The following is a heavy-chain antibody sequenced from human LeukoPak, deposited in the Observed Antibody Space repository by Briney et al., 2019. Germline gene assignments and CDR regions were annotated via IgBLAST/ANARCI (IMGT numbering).Heavy chain of an antibody. CDR2: IYSSGST. J-gene: IGHJ3*02. Sequence: RSSETLSLTCSVSGGSISSDYWGWIRQPAGKGLEWIGRIYSSGSTNYNPSLKSRVTMSLDTSKNQFSLNLSSVTAADTAVYYCAKVDRNYNGHAFDIWGQGTMVTVSP. V-gene: IGHV4-4*07. CDR3: AKVDRNYNGHAFDI. CDR1: GGSISSDY. D-gene: IGHD1-14*01.